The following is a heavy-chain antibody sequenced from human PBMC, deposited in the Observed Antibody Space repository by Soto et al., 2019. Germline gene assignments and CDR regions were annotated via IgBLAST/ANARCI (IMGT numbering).Heavy chain of an antibody. Sequence: QVQLQESGPGLVKPSGTLSLSCAVSGGSISSSHWWTWVRQPPGKGLEWIGEIYHSGSTNYNPSLKSRVTKSRDTSRNQFSLNLSSVTAADTAVYYCASSGGGEDYWGQGILVTVSS. D-gene: IGHD3-16*01. CDR2: IYHSGST. V-gene: IGHV4-4*02. CDR1: GGSISSSHW. CDR3: ASSGGGEDY. J-gene: IGHJ4*02.